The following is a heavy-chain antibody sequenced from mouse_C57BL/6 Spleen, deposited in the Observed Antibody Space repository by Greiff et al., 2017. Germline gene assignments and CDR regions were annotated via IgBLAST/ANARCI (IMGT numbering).Heavy chain of an antibody. D-gene: IGHD1-1*01. Sequence: VQLQQPGAELVKPWASVKLSCKASGYPFTSYWLHWVPQRPGRGLEWIGRIDPNRGGTKYNEKFKSKATLTVDKPSSTAYMQLSSLTSEDSVVYYCARARNYYGSSYKEDAMDYWGQGTSVTVSS. CDR2: IDPNRGGT. CDR1: GYPFTSYW. J-gene: IGHJ4*01. V-gene: IGHV1-72*01. CDR3: ARARNYYGSSYKEDAMDY.